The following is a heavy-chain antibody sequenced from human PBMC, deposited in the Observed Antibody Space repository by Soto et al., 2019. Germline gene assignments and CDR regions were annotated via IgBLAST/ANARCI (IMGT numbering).Heavy chain of an antibody. CDR3: ARVGGDSYYYYYGMDV. D-gene: IGHD4-17*01. J-gene: IGHJ6*02. V-gene: IGHV1-69*02. Sequence: QVQLVQSGAEVKKPGSSVKVSCKASGGTFSSYTISWVRQAPGQGLEWMGRIIPILGIANYAQKFQGRVNAXPEXADYGHDFQGKVTITTDKHKTXAYMELRSLRCEDTAVYYCARVGGDSYYYYYGMDVWGQGTTVTVSS. CDR2: IIPILGIA. CDR1: GGTFSSYT.